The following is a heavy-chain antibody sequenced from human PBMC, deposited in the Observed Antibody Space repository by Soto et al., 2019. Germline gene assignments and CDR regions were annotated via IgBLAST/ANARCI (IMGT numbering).Heavy chain of an antibody. CDR1: GFTFSKYW. CDR2: IKEEGSEK. J-gene: IGHJ5*02. Sequence: EVQVVESGGGLVQPGGSLRLSCAASGFTFSKYWMSWVRQAPGKGLEWVANIKEEGSEKYYVDSVKGRFTSTRDNAKHSLYLLMNSLRAEATAVYYCARVPVKVAAGTACLDPWGQGTLVTVSS. V-gene: IGHV3-7*01. D-gene: IGHD6-13*01. CDR3: ARVPVKVAAGTACLDP.